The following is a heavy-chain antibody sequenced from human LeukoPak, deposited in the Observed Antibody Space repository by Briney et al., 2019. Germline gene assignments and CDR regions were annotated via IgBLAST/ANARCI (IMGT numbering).Heavy chain of an antibody. J-gene: IGHJ5*02. CDR1: GGSFSGYY. D-gene: IGHD3-22*01. CDR3: ARGRYYDSSGYYRWFDP. V-gene: IGHV4-34*01. Sequence: SETLSLTCAVYGGSFSGYYWSWMRQPPGKGLEWIGEINHSGSINYNPSLKSRVTISVDTSKNQFSLKLSSVTSADTAVYYCARGRYYDSSGYYRWFDPWGQGTLVTVSS. CDR2: INHSGSI.